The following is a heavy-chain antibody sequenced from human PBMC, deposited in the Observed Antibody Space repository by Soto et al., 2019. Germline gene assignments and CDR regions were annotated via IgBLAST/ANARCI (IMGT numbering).Heavy chain of an antibody. CDR1: GFTFSSYR. CDR3: ARPRYSGDDPDALEI. V-gene: IGHV3-33*01. CDR2: IWYDGSHK. J-gene: IGHJ3*02. D-gene: IGHD5-12*01. Sequence: QVQLVESGGAVVQPGPSLRLSCTASGFTFSSYRMHWVRQAPGKGLEWVAIIWYDGSHKFYVDSVKGRFAVSRDNSKNTVYLQMNSLTGEDTAVYYCARPRYSGDDPDALEIWGRGTLVTISS.